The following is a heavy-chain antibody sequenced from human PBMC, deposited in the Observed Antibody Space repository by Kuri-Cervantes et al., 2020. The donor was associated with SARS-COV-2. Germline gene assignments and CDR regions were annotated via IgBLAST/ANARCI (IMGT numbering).Heavy chain of an antibody. D-gene: IGHD7-27*01. CDR3: ARGLWGIQYYFDY. Sequence: GESLKISCAASGFTFSSYSMNWARQTPGKGLEWVSSISSSSSYIYYADSVKGRFTISRDNAKNSLYLQMNSLRAEDTAVYYCARGLWGIQYYFDYWGQGTLVTVSS. V-gene: IGHV3-21*01. J-gene: IGHJ4*02. CDR1: GFTFSSYS. CDR2: ISSSSSYI.